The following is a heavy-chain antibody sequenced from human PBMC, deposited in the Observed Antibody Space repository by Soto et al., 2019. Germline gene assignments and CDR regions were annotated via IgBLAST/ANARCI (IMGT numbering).Heavy chain of an antibody. CDR1: GGSISSYY. CDR2: IYYSGST. CDR3: ARGIAVAGSYYGMDV. Sequence: QVQLQESGPGLVKPSETLSLTCTVSGGSISSYYWCWIRQPPGKGREWIGYIYYSGSTNYNPSLKIRVTISVDTSKNQFSLKLSSVTAADTAVYYCARGIAVAGSYYGMDVWGQGTTVTVSS. V-gene: IGHV4-59*01. J-gene: IGHJ6*02. D-gene: IGHD6-19*01.